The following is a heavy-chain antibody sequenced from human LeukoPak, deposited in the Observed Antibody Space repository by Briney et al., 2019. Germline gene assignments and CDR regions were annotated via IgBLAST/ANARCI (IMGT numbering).Heavy chain of an antibody. Sequence: SETLSHTCTVSGGSISSYYWSWIRQPAGKGLEWIGRIHTSGSTNYNPSLKSRVTMSVDTSKNQFSLKLSSVTAADTAVYYCARDMWELLSYYYYYMDVWGKGTTVTVSS. J-gene: IGHJ6*03. CDR1: GGSISSYY. V-gene: IGHV4-4*07. CDR3: ARDMWELLSYYYYYMDV. D-gene: IGHD1-26*01. CDR2: IHTSGST.